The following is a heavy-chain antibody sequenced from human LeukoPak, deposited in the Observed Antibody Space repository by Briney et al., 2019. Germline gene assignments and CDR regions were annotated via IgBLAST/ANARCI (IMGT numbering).Heavy chain of an antibody. CDR2: ISYDGSNK. CDR1: GFTVSSNY. CDR3: AKGGTYYYDSSGYYVPNYYFDY. D-gene: IGHD3-22*01. V-gene: IGHV3-30*18. Sequence: PGGSLRLSCAASGFTVSSNYMSWVRQAPGKGLEWVAVISYDGSNKYYADSVKGRFTISRDNSKNTLYLQMNSLRAEDTAVYYCAKGGTYYYDSSGYYVPNYYFDYWGQGTLVTVSS. J-gene: IGHJ4*02.